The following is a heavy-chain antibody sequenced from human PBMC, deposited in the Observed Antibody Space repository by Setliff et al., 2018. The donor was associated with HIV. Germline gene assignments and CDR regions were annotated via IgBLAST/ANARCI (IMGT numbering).Heavy chain of an antibody. CDR2: IKSKTDGGTT. CDR3: ATVTRNTGYAGTFYFYMDV. V-gene: IGHV3-15*01. J-gene: IGHJ6*03. D-gene: IGHD5-12*01. Sequence: GGSLRLSCAASGFTFSNAWMSWVRQAPGKGLEWVGRIKSKTDGGTTDYAAPVKGRFTISRDDSKQTLYLQMNGLRLEDTATYYCATVTRNTGYAGTFYFYMDVWGKGTTVTVS. CDR1: GFTFSNAW.